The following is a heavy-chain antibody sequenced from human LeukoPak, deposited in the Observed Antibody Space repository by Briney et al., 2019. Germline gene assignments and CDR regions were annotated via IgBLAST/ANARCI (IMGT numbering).Heavy chain of an antibody. V-gene: IGHV1-69*04. CDR2: IIPILGIA. CDR3: ASGGAYGGNSEYYFDY. D-gene: IGHD4-23*01. CDR1: GGTFSSYA. Sequence: ASVKVSCKASGGTFSSYAISWVRQAPGQGLEWMGRIIPILGIANYAQKFQGRVTITADKSTSTAYMELSSLRSEDTAVYYCASGGAYGGNSEYYFDYWGQGTLVTVSS. J-gene: IGHJ4*02.